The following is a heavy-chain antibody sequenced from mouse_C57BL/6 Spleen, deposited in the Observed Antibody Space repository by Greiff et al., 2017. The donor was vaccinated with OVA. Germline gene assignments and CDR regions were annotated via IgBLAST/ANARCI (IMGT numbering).Heavy chain of an antibody. CDR1: GYSITSGYD. J-gene: IGHJ2*01. D-gene: IGHD3-2*02. V-gene: IGHV3-1*01. CDR3: ARGGSSSGSYYFDY. CDR2: ISYSGST. Sequence: EVQLQQSGPGMVKPSQSLSLTCTVTGYSITSGYDWHWIRHFPGNKLEWMGYISYSGSTNYNPSLKSRISITHDTSKNHFFLKLNSVTTEDTATYYCARGGSSSGSYYFDYWGQGTTLTVSS.